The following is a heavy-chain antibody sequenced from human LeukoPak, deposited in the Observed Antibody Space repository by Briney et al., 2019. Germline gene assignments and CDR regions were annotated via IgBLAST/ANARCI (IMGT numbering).Heavy chain of an antibody. CDR2: IYTSGST. Sequence: SETLSLTSPVPGGSISSGRSYWSWIRQPAGKGLEWIARIYTSGSTNYNPSLKSRVTISVDTSKNQFSLKLSSVTAADTAVYYCARVLSGSYYGVDYWGQGTLVTVSS. D-gene: IGHD1-26*01. CDR1: GGSISSGRSY. V-gene: IGHV4-61*02. CDR3: ARVLSGSYYGVDY. J-gene: IGHJ4*02.